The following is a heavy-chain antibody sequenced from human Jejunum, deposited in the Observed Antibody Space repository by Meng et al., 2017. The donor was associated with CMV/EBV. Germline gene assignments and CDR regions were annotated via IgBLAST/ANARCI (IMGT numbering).Heavy chain of an antibody. J-gene: IGHJ4*02. CDR2: MNPNSGNT. Sequence: CKASGYSFNSYDITWVRQASGKGLEWLGWMNPNSGNTGYAQKFQGRVTMISNTSINTAYMQLSSLTSEDTAIYYCAREHSGYDDFWGQGTLVTVSS. D-gene: IGHD5-12*01. V-gene: IGHV1-8*01. CDR3: AREHSGYDDF. CDR1: GYSFNSYD.